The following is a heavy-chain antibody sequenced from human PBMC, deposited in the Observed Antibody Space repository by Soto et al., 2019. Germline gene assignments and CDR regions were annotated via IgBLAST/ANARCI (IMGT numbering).Heavy chain of an antibody. J-gene: IGHJ4*02. CDR3: ARDSGIGGSFDY. V-gene: IGHV3-33*01. CDR1: GFTFSSYS. Sequence: GGSLRLSCAASGFTFSSYSMHWVRQAPGKGLEWVAVLWYDGSQRYYGDSVKGRFTISRDSSKNILYLQMNSLRAEDTALYYCARDSGIGGSFDYWGQGTLVTVSS. CDR2: LWYDGSQR. D-gene: IGHD1-26*01.